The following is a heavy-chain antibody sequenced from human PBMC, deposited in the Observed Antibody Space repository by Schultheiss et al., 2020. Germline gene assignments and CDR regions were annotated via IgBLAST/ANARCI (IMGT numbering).Heavy chain of an antibody. CDR2: IWYDGSNK. J-gene: IGHJ4*02. D-gene: IGHD6-13*01. CDR1: GFTFSSYG. Sequence: GGSLRLSCAASGFTFSSYGMHWVRQAPGKGLEWVAVIWYDGSNKYYADSVKGRFTISRDNSKNTLYLQMNSLRAEDTAVYYCARAAAGTTPLVDYWGQGTLVNVSS. V-gene: IGHV3-33*01. CDR3: ARAAAGTTPLVDY.